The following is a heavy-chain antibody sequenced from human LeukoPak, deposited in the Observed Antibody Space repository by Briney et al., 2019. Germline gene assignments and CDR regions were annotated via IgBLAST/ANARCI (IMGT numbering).Heavy chain of an antibody. Sequence: SETLSLTCIVSGGSISNYYWSWIRQPPGKGLEWIGHIYHSGSTNYNPSLKSRVTISVDTSKNQFSLKLSSVTAADTAVYYSARVRGSFHQHFDYWGQGTLVTVSS. CDR1: GGSISNYY. CDR3: ARVRGSFHQHFDY. D-gene: IGHD1-26*01. J-gene: IGHJ4*02. CDR2: IYHSGST. V-gene: IGHV4-59*01.